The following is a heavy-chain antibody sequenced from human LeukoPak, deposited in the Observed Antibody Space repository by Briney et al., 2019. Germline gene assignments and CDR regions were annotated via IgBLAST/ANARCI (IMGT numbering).Heavy chain of an antibody. CDR2: VYYSGST. J-gene: IGHJ4*02. D-gene: IGHD3-10*01. V-gene: IGHV4-59*01. Sequence: SETLSLTCSVSGGPITSYYWTWIRQPPGKGLEWIGYVYYSGSTNYNPSLKSRLTISVVTSKNHFSLKLSSVTAADTAVYYCASLYGSGSYSNFDYWGQGTLVTVSS. CDR1: GGPITSYY. CDR3: ASLYGSGSYSNFDY.